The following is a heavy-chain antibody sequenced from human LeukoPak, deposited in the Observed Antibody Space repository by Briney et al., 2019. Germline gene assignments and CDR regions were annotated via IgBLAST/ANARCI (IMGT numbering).Heavy chain of an antibody. CDR2: IDPSDSYT. CDR3: ARSRKYYYDSSESGAFDI. D-gene: IGHD3-22*01. J-gene: IGHJ3*02. Sequence: GESLKISCNGSSYSFTNYWISWVRQMPGKGLEWMGRIDPSDSYTNYSPSFQGHVTISADKSISTAYLQWSSLKASDTAMYYCARSRKYYYDSSESGAFDIWGQGTMVTVSS. CDR1: SYSFTNYW. V-gene: IGHV5-10-1*01.